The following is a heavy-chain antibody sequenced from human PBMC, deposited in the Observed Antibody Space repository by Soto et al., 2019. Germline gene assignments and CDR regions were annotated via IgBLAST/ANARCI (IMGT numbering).Heavy chain of an antibody. V-gene: IGHV3-23*01. CDR2: ITGNGETT. J-gene: IGHJ4*02. D-gene: IGHD2-2*01. CDR3: AKVDCGSSGCRLIDY. CDR1: GFTFINHA. Sequence: GGSLRLSCAGSGFTFINHAMNWVRQAPGKGLEWVTGITGNGETTYYADSVKGRFTISRDNSKNTLYLQMNSLRAEDTAVYYCAKVDCGSSGCRLIDYWGQGTLVTVSS.